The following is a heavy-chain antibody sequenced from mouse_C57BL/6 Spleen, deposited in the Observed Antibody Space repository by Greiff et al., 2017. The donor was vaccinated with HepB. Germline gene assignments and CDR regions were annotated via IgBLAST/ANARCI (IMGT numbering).Heavy chain of an antibody. J-gene: IGHJ3*01. CDR1: GYTFTSYW. D-gene: IGHD1-1*01. CDR3: ARSGITTVVARAY. V-gene: IGHV1-55*01. Sequence: QVQLKQPGAELVKPGASVKMSCKASGYTFTSYWITWVKQRPGQGLEWIGDIYPGSGSTNYNEKFKSKATLTVDTSSSTAYMQLSSLTSEDSAVYYCARSGITTVVARAYWGQGTLVTVSA. CDR2: IYPGSGST.